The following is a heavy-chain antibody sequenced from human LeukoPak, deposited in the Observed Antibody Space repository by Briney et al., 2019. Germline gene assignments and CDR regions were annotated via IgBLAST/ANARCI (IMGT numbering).Heavy chain of an antibody. CDR2: IYHSGST. D-gene: IGHD6-13*01. Sequence: SETLSLTCAVSGGSISSSNWWSWVRQPPGKGLEWIGEIYHSGSTNYNPSLKSRVTISVDTSKNQFSLKLSSVTAADTAVYYCATSAAGTVADAFDIWGQGTMVTVSS. CDR3: ATSAAGTVADAFDI. V-gene: IGHV4-4*02. J-gene: IGHJ3*02. CDR1: GGSISSSNW.